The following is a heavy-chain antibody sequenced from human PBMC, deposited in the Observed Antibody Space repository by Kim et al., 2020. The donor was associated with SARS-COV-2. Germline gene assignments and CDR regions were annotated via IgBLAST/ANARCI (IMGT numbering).Heavy chain of an antibody. J-gene: IGHJ3*02. V-gene: IGHV3-30*07. D-gene: IGHD2-15*01. CDR3: ARDSRWRQYYAFDI. Sequence: ANSEKGRFTISRDNSKNTLYLQMNSLRAEDTAVYYCARDSRWRQYYAFDIWRQGTMVTVSS.